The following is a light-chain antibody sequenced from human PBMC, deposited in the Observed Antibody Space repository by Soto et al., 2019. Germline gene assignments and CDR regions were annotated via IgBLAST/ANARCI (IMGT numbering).Light chain of an antibody. CDR1: QSVSSSY. CDR3: QQDYNLPGT. Sequence: EIVMTQSPATLSLSPGERATLSCRASQSVSSSYLSWYQQKPGQAPGLLIYGASTRATGIPARFSGSGSGTDFTLTISSLQPEDFAVYYCQQDYNLPGTFGQGTKVEIK. CDR2: GAS. J-gene: IGKJ1*01. V-gene: IGKV3D-7*01.